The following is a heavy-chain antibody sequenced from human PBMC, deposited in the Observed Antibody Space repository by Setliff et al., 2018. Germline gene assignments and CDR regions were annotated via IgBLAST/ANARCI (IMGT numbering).Heavy chain of an antibody. CDR2: VNHRGDT. CDR1: GDSFSDYY. D-gene: IGHD1-1*01. J-gene: IGHJ3*02. Sequence: SETLSLTCAVYGDSFSDYYWSWIRQPPGKGLEWIEEVNHRGDTNYSPSFKGRVTISVDTSKKQFSLTLTSVTAADTALYYCRQAVVGRDVFDIWGQGTVVTVSS. V-gene: IGHV4-34*01. CDR3: RQAVVGRDVFDI.